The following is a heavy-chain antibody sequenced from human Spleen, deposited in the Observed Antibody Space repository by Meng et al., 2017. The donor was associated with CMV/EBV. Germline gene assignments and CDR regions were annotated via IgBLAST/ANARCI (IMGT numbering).Heavy chain of an antibody. Sequence: GGSLRLSCAASGFTFSSYAMSWVRQAPGKGLEWVSSISTTGDYIYYADSLQGRFTISRDNAKNSLYLQMHSLRAEDTAVYYCARDGTYGDPNYFDYWGQGTLVTVSS. CDR3: ARDGTYGDPNYFDY. J-gene: IGHJ4*02. V-gene: IGHV3-21*01. D-gene: IGHD4-17*01. CDR2: ISTTGDYI. CDR1: GFTFSSYA.